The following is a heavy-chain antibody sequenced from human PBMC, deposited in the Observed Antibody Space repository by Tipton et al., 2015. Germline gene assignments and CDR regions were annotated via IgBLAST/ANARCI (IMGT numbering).Heavy chain of an antibody. CDR2: ISYTDGA. J-gene: IGHJ4*02. Sequence: LRLSCAVSAYSISSDYYWGWIRQPPGKGLEWIGYISYTDGAHYNPALKSRVTISVDTSKNQFSLKLNSVTAADTAVYYCARGLLLWFGMTDYWGQGTLVTVSS. CDR3: ARGLLLWFGMTDY. V-gene: IGHV4-38-2*01. D-gene: IGHD3-10*01. CDR1: AYSISSDYY.